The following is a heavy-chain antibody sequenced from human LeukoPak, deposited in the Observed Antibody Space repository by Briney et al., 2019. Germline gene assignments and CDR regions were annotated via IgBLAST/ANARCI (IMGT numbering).Heavy chain of an antibody. CDR3: ARAVTGYYGY. CDR2: IYYSGST. D-gene: IGHD3-9*01. Sequence: PSETLSLTCTVSGGSISSYYWSWIRQPPGKGLEWIGYIYYSGSTNYNPSLKSRVTMSVDTSKNQFSLKLSSVTAADTAVYYCARAVTGYYGYWGQGTLVTVSS. J-gene: IGHJ4*02. V-gene: IGHV4-59*08. CDR1: GGSISSYY.